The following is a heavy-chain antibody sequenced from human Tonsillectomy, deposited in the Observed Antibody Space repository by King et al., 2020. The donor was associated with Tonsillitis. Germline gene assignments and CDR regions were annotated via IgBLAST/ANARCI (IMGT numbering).Heavy chain of an antibody. CDR2: ISGYNGNT. Sequence: VKLVQSGAEVKKPGASVKVSCKASGYTFINYGISWVRQAPGQGLEWMGWISGYNGNTNYAQKFQGRVTMTTDPSTTTAYMELRSLRSDDTAVYYCARDSGAATAYYYYFFMDVWGKGTTVTVSS. D-gene: IGHD1-26*01. CDR3: ARDSGAATAYYYYFFMDV. J-gene: IGHJ6*03. V-gene: IGHV1-18*04. CDR1: GYTFINYG.